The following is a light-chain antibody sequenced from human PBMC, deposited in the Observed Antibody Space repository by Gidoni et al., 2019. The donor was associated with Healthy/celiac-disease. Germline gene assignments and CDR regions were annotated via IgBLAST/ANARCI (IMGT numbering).Light chain of an antibody. J-gene: IGKJ2*01. CDR2: GAS. V-gene: IGKV3-20*01. CDR1: QSVSSSY. CDR3: QQYGSSLYT. Sequence: EIVLTQSPGTLSLSPGERATLSCRASQSVSSSYLAWYQQKPGQAPRLLIYGASSRATGIPDRFNGSGSGTNFTLTISRLGPGDFAVYYCQQYGSSLYTFGQGTKLEIK.